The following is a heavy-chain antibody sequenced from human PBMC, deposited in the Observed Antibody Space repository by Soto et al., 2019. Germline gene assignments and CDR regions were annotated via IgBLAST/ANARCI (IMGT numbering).Heavy chain of an antibody. Sequence: QVQLVESGRGVVQPGRSLRLSCAASGFTFSSYGMHWVRQAPGKGLEWVAVISYDGSNKYYADSVKGRFTISRDNSKNTLYLQMNSLRDEDTAVYYCAKDLGHGGRGAFDIWGQGTMVTVSS. D-gene: IGHD3-16*01. CDR3: AKDLGHGGRGAFDI. CDR2: ISYDGSNK. CDR1: GFTFSSYG. J-gene: IGHJ3*02. V-gene: IGHV3-30*18.